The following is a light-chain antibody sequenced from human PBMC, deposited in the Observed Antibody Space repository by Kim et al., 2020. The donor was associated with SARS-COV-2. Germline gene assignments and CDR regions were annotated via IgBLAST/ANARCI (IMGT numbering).Light chain of an antibody. CDR2: GAS. V-gene: IGKV3-15*01. CDR3: QQYDDWPPWT. CDR1: HSVGST. Sequence: GESATLSCRASHSVGSTVAWYQHKPGQAPRLLLYGASTRATGIPARFSGSGSGTEFTLTITSLQSEDLAVYYCQQYDDWPPWTFGQGTKVDIK. J-gene: IGKJ1*01.